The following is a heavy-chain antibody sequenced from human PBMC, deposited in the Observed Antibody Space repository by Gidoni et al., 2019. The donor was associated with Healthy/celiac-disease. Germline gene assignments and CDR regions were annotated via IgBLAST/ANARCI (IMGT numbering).Heavy chain of an antibody. CDR3: ARVPLVSIRDGYNYGEYLAY. CDR2: ISAYKGNT. V-gene: IGHV1-18*01. J-gene: IGHJ4*02. CDR1: GNPFTSYG. Sequence: QVLLVQSGAEVQMPGAAVKVPCKASGNPFTSYGTIWVRQAPGQGREWTGGISAYKGNTNCAQELQGRVTMTTDTSTSTAYMELRSLRSDESAVYYCARVPLVSIRDGYNYGEYLAYWGQGTLVTGSS. D-gene: IGHD5-12*01.